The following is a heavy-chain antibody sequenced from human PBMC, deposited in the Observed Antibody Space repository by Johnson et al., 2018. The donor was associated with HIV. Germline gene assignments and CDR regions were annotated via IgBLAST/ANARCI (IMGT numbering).Heavy chain of an antibody. CDR3: ARDPVWDAFDI. J-gene: IGHJ3*02. V-gene: IGHV3-NL1*01. Sequence: QVQLVESGGGVVQPGGSLRLSCAASGFTFNTYGMHWVRQAPGKGLEWVSLISTGGSPYYADSVKDRFTISRDKSKNTLFLQMNGLRVEDTAVYYCARDPVWDAFDIWGQGTMVTVSS. CDR1: GFTFNTYG. CDR2: ISTGGSP.